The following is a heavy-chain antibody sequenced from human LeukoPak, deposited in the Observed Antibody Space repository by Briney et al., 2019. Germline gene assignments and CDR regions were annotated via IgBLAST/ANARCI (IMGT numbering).Heavy chain of an antibody. CDR2: INAGNGNT. J-gene: IGHJ4*02. D-gene: IGHD3-9*01. Sequence: ASVKVSCKASGYTFTSYAMHWVRQAPGQRLEWMGWINAGNGNTKYSQKFQGRVTITRDTSASTAYMELSSLRSEDTAVCYRARADYYFDWLQFDYWGQGTLVTVSS. CDR3: ARADYYFDWLQFDY. CDR1: GYTFTSYA. V-gene: IGHV1-3*01.